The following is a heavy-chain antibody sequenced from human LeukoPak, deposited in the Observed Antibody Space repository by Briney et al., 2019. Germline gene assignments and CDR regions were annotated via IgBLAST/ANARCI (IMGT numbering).Heavy chain of an antibody. CDR1: GGSMTAGDYY. CDR3: ARIYGLYQEAMDV. D-gene: IGHD3-16*02. V-gene: IGHV4-39*07. Sequence: SETLSLTCTVSGGSMTAGDYYWGWVRQPPGTGLQWIATSYQGASLKSRVTISPDTSKNQFSLRLTSVTAADTAVYYCARIYGLYQEAMDVWGPGITVTVSS. J-gene: IGHJ6*02. CDR2: S.